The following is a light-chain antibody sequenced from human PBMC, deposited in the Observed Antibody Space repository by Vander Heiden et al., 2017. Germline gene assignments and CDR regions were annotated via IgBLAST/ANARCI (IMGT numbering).Light chain of an antibody. J-gene: IGKJ4*01. CDR3: QQRSNWPPGIT. Sequence: EIVLTQSPATLSLSPGERATLSCRASQSVSSYLAWYQQKPGQAPRLLIYDASNRATGIPARFRGSGCGTDLTLTISSLEPEDFAVYYCQQRSNWPPGITFGGGTKVEIK. CDR1: QSVSSY. V-gene: IGKV3-11*01. CDR2: DAS.